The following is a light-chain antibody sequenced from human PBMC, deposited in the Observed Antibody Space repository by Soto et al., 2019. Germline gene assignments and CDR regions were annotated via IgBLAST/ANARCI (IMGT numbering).Light chain of an antibody. CDR2: DVS. CDR3: VSYTTSTSYG. V-gene: IGLV2-14*01. J-gene: IGLJ1*01. Sequence: QSALTQPASVSGSPGQSITISCTGTSSDVGGYIFVSWYQQHPGRAPKLMIYDVSNRPSGVSNRFSGSKSGNTASLTISGLQADDEADYYCVSYTTSTSYGFRTGTKVTVL. CDR1: SSDVGGYIF.